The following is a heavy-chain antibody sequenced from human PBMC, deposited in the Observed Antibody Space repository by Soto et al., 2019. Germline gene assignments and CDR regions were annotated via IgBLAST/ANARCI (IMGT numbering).Heavy chain of an antibody. J-gene: IGHJ4*02. CDR3: ARVRPHTTVVTPPYYFDY. CDR2: IYYSGST. Sequence: QVQLQESGPGLVKPSQTLSLTCTVSGGSISSGGYYWSWIRQHPGKGLEWIGYIYYSGSTYYNPSLKSRVTIPVDTSKNQFPLKLSSVTAADTAVYYCARVRPHTTVVTPPYYFDYWGQGTLVTVSS. D-gene: IGHD4-17*01. CDR1: GGSISSGGYY. V-gene: IGHV4-31*03.